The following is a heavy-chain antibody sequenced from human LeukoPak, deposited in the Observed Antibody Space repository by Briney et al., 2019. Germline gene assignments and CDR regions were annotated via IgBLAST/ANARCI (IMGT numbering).Heavy chain of an antibody. J-gene: IGHJ5*02. CDR1: GGSISSYY. CDR2: IYYSGST. Sequence: SETLSLTCTVSGGSISSYYWSWIRQPPGKGLEWIGYIYYSGSTNYNPSLKSRVTISVDTSKNQFSLKLSSVTAADTAVYYCARTSQDTVTPPWFDPWGQGTLVTVSS. V-gene: IGHV4-59*01. D-gene: IGHD4-17*01. CDR3: ARTSQDTVTPPWFDP.